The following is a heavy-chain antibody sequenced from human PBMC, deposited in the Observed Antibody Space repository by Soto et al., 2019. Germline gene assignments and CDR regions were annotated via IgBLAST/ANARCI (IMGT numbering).Heavy chain of an antibody. V-gene: IGHV4-59*02. CDR3: ASSHFYDSDNRGKWFDP. CDR1: GGSVSTDY. J-gene: IGHJ5*02. CDR2: VYYSGST. D-gene: IGHD3-22*01. Sequence: SETLSLTCTVSGGSVSTDYWNWIRQPPGKGLEWIGYVYYSGSTNYNPSLKSRVTMSIDTSTNQFFLKLRSVTAADTAIYYCASSHFYDSDNRGKWFDPWGQGTPVTVSS.